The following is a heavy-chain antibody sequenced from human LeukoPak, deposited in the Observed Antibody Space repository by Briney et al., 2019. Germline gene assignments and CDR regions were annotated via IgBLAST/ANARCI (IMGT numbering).Heavy chain of an antibody. CDR3: AKDRIPDGKYSIDF. CDR2: IVGNGGGT. D-gene: IGHD2/OR15-2a*01. Sequence: GGSLRLSCAASGFTFSTYAMNWVRQAPGKGLEWVSVIVGNGGGTHYADSVKGRFTISRDNAKNTLYLQMNSLRAEDSAVYYCAKDRIPDGKYSIDFWGQGTPVTVSS. V-gene: IGHV3-23*01. J-gene: IGHJ4*02. CDR1: GFTFSTYA.